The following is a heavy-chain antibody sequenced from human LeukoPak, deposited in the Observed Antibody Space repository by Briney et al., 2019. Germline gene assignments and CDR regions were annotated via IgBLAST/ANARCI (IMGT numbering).Heavy chain of an antibody. Sequence: SETLSITCTDSGGSISSYYWSWIRQPPGKGMESIGYIYYSWSTNYNPSLKSRVTISVDTSKNQFSLKLSSVTAADTAVYYCARAPYSGSYYFDYWGQGTLVTVSS. CDR2: IYYSWST. V-gene: IGHV4-59*01. J-gene: IGHJ4*02. D-gene: IGHD1-26*01. CDR3: ARAPYSGSYYFDY. CDR1: GGSISSYY.